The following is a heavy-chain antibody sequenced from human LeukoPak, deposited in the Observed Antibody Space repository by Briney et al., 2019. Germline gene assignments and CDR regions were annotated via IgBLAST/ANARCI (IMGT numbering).Heavy chain of an antibody. CDR3: AKDIIPFTRTYFDY. V-gene: IGHV3-9*01. CDR1: GFTFDDYA. Sequence: GRSLRLSCAASGFTFDDYAMHWVRQAPGKGLEWVSGISWNSGSIGYADSVKGRFTISRDNAKNSLYLQMNSLRAEDTALYYCAKDIIPFTRTYFDYWGQGTLVTVSS. CDR2: ISWNSGSI. D-gene: IGHD3-16*02. J-gene: IGHJ4*02.